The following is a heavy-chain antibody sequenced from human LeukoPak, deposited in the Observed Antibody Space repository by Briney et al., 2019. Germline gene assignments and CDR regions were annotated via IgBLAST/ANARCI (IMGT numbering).Heavy chain of an antibody. CDR3: ARVGPVQGSVDY. CDR1: GGSISSGGYY. CDR2: IYYSGST. J-gene: IGHJ4*02. Sequence: SETLSLTCTVSGGSISSGGYYWSWIRQHPGKGLEWIGYIYYSGSTYYNPSLKGRVTISVDTSKNQFSLKLSSVTAADTAVYYCARVGPVQGSVDYWGQGTLVTVSS. V-gene: IGHV4-31*03. D-gene: IGHD1-26*01.